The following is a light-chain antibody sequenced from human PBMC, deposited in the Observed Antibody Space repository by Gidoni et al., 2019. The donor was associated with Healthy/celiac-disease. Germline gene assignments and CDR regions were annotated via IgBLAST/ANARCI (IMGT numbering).Light chain of an antibody. CDR2: EVS. Sequence: QSALTQPASVSGSPGQSITISCTGTSSDVGGYNYVSWYQQHPGKAPKLMIYEVSNRPSGVSNRFSGSKSGNTASLTISGLHAEDEADYYCSSYTSSSTVVFGGGTKLTGL. V-gene: IGLV2-14*01. J-gene: IGLJ2*01. CDR3: SSYTSSSTVV. CDR1: SSDVGGYNY.